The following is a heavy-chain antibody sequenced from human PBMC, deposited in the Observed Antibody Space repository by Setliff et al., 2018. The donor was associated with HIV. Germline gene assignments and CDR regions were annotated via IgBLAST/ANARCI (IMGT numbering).Heavy chain of an antibody. CDR1: GYTFTGYF. CDR3: ATKVHCTNGVCLDAFDI. CDR2: IIPNSGGT. Sequence: ASVKVSCKASGYTFTGYFMHWVRQAPGQGLEWMGRIIPNSGGTNYAQKFQGRVTMTRDTSMSTAYMELSRLRSDDTAVYYCATKVHCTNGVCLDAFDIWGQGTMVTV. V-gene: IGHV1-2*06. D-gene: IGHD2-8*01. J-gene: IGHJ3*02.